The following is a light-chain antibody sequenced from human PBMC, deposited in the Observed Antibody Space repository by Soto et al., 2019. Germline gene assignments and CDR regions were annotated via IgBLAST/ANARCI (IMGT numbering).Light chain of an antibody. Sequence: QSVLTQPASVSGSPGQSITISCTGTVGLVSWYQQHPGKVPKLIIYDDTKRPSGVSSRFSGSKSGNTASLTISGLQTEDEADYYCCLYVGGRTYVFGNGTKLTVL. CDR2: DDT. J-gene: IGLJ1*01. CDR1: VGL. CDR3: CLYVGGRTYV. V-gene: IGLV2-23*01.